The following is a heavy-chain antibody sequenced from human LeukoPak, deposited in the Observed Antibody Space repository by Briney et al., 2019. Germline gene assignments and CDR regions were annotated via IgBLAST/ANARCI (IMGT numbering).Heavy chain of an antibody. V-gene: IGHV4-34*01. CDR2: INHSGST. D-gene: IGHD4-11*01. Sequence: PSETLSLTCAVYGGSFSGYYWSWIRQPPGKGLEWIGEINHSGSTNYNPSLKSRVTISVDTSKNQFSLKLSSVTAADTAVYYCARGTRDYSNYGRYYYYYMDVWGKGTTVTVSS. CDR1: GGSFSGYY. CDR3: ARGTRDYSNYGRYYYYYMDV. J-gene: IGHJ6*03.